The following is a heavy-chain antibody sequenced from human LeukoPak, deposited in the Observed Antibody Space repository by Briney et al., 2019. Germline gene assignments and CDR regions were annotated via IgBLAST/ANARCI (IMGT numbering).Heavy chain of an antibody. CDR2: IPYDGSNK. V-gene: IGHV3-30*18. CDR1: GFTFSSYG. J-gene: IGHJ4*02. D-gene: IGHD3-22*01. CDR3: AKDKDSGYRYYLDY. Sequence: PGRSLRLSCAASGFTFSSYGMHWVREAPVQGLGWVSVIPYDGSNKYYADSVKGRFTISRDNSKNTLYLQMNSLRAEDTAVYYCAKDKDSGYRYYLDYWGQGTLVTVSS.